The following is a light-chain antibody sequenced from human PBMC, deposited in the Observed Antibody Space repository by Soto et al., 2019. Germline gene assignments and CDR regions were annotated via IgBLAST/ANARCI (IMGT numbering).Light chain of an antibody. J-gene: IGLJ3*02. CDR2: GNS. V-gene: IGLV1-40*01. Sequence: QSVLTQPPSVSGAPGQMVTISCTGSSSNIGSGYDVHWYQQLPGTAPKLLIYGNSNRPSGVPDRFSGSKSGTSASLAITGLQAEDEADYYCQSYDSSLSGWVFGGGTTVTVL. CDR1: SSNIGSGYD. CDR3: QSYDSSLSGWV.